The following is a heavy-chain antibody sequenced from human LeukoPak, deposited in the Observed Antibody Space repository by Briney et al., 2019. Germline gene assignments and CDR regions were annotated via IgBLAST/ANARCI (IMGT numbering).Heavy chain of an antibody. D-gene: IGHD3-22*01. J-gene: IGHJ1*01. V-gene: IGHV1-69*06. CDR1: GGTFTHFV. CDR3: ARPTYDSSDYEYFQH. Sequence: SVKVSCKASGGTFTHFVISWLRQAPGQGLEWMGGIAPISGTPVYAQKFQDRVNITADTSTNTAYMELSRLRSDDTAVYYCARPTYDSSDYEYFQHWGQGTLVTVSS. CDR2: IAPISGTP.